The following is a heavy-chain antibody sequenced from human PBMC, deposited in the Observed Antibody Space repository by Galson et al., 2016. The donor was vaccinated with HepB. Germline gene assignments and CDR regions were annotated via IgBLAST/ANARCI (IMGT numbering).Heavy chain of an antibody. CDR2: FDPEDGER. CDR1: GYTFTSYY. J-gene: IGHJ3*01. CDR3: AVVMVGFELDAFDF. D-gene: IGHD2-15*01. Sequence: SVKVSCKASGYTFTSYYLHWVRQAPGKGLEWMGGFDPEDGERMYAEKFQGRVTMTEDTSTDTAYMGLSSLRSEDTAVYYCAVVMVGFELDAFDFWGQGTMVTVSS. V-gene: IGHV1-24*01.